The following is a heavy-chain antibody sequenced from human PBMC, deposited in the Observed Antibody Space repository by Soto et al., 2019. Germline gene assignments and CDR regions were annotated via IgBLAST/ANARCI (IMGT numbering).Heavy chain of an antibody. V-gene: IGHV3-11*01. D-gene: IGHD5-18*01. CDR2: ITSSGSTT. J-gene: IGHJ4*02. CDR3: ARERYSYGPYYFDY. CDR1: GFTFSDYY. Sequence: PGESLKISCAASGFTFSDYYMSWIRQAPGKGLEWVSSITSSGSTTYYTDSVKGRFTISRDNAKNSLYLQMNSLRAEDTAVYYCARERYSYGPYYFDYWGQGTLVTVSS.